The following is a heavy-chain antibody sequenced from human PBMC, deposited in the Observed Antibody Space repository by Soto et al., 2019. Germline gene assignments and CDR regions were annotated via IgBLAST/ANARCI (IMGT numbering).Heavy chain of an antibody. V-gene: IGHV3-23*01. CDR2: VSGDGGST. CDR3: AKDAIPYNGRNDCFDI. CDR1: GFTFSDYA. Sequence: EVQLLESGGGLVQPGGSLRLSCAASGFTFSDYAMYWVRQTPGKGLEWVSAVSGDGGSTFYPDSVKGRFTTSRDNSKSTLFLQMNSLGAEDTAVYYCAKDAIPYNGRNDCFDIWGLGTMVTVSS. J-gene: IGHJ3*02. D-gene: IGHD1-20*01.